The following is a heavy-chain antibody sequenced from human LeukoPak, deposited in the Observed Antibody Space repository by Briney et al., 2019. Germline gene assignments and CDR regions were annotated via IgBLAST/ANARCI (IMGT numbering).Heavy chain of an antibody. CDR3: AREADDSSGDGGFDP. CDR1: GGTFSSYA. D-gene: IGHD3-22*01. J-gene: IGHJ5*02. V-gene: IGHV1-69*06. Sequence: ASVKVSCKASGGTFSSYAISWVRQAPGQGLEWMGGIIPIFGTANYAQKFQGRVTITADKSTSTAYMELSSLRSEDTAVYYCAREADDSSGDGGFDPWGQGTLVTVSS. CDR2: IIPIFGTA.